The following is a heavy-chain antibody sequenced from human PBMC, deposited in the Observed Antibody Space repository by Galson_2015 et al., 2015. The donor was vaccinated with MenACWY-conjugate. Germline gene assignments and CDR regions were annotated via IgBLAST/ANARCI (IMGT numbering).Heavy chain of an antibody. CDR1: GFTFANAW. D-gene: IGHD5-24*01. CDR2: IKSKTYGGTT. J-gene: IGHJ4*02. V-gene: IGHV3-15*01. Sequence: SLRLSCAASGFTFANAWMTWVRQAPGKGLEWVGHIKSKTYGGTTDYAAPVKGRFTISRDDSKNTLYLQLNGLKTEDTAVYYCATSGPEMAKFDRHCWGQGTLVTVSS. CDR3: ATSGPEMAKFDRHC.